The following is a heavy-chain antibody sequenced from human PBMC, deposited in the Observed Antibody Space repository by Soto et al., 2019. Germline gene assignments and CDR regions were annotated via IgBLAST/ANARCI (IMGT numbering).Heavy chain of an antibody. CDR3: ARFPSVTEYYFDY. CDR1: GGSIRSSSYY. D-gene: IGHD4-17*01. J-gene: IGHJ4*02. V-gene: IGHV4-39*01. CDR2: IFYSGTT. Sequence: SETLSLTCTVSGGSIRSSSYYWAWIRQPPGKGLEWIGSIFYSGTTYYNPSLKSRVTISIDTSKNQFSLKLSSVTAADTALYYCARFPSVTEYYFDYWGQGTLVTVSS.